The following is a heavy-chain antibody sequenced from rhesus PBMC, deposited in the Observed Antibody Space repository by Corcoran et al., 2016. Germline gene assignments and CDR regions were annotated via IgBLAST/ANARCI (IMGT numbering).Heavy chain of an antibody. Sequence: QVQLQESGPGLVKPSETLSLTCAVSGGSISDDYYWSWNRQPPGKGLEWIGYIYGSGGGTNYNPSLKNRVTISIDTSKNQFSLKLSSVTAADTAVYYCARDLRGIFDYWGQGVLVTVSS. CDR1: GGSISDDYY. J-gene: IGHJ4*01. V-gene: IGHV4-106*01. D-gene: IGHD5-42*01. CDR3: ARDLRGIFDY. CDR2: IYGSGGGT.